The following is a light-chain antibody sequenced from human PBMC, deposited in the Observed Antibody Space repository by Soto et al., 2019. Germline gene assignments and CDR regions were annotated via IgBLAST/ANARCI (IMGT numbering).Light chain of an antibody. J-gene: IGKJ1*01. CDR2: DVS. CDR1: QSVSSSY. V-gene: IGKV3-20*01. Sequence: EIVWTQSPGTLSLSPGERATLSCRSSQSVSSSYLAWYQHKPSQAPRLLIYDVSSRATGIPDRFSGSGSGTDFTLTISILEPEDFAVYYCQQYGSSPTFGQGTKVEIK. CDR3: QQYGSSPT.